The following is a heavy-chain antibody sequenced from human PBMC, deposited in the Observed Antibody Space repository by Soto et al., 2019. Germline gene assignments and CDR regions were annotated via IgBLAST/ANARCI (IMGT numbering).Heavy chain of an antibody. J-gene: IGHJ4*02. V-gene: IGHV4-34*01. CDR3: ARVGRLLWFKGIDY. CDR1: GGSFSGYY. Sequence: SETLSLTCAVYGGSFSGYYWSWIRQPPGKGLEWIGEINHSGSTNYNPSLKSRVTISVDTSKNQFSLKLSSVTAADTAVYYCARVGRLLWFKGIDYWGQGTLVTVSS. CDR2: INHSGST. D-gene: IGHD3-10*01.